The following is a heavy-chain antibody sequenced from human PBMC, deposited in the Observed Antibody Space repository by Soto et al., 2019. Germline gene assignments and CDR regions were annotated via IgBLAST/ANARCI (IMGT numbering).Heavy chain of an antibody. Sequence: ASVKVSCKASGYTFTNHAIHWVRQAPGQGLEWMGWINAGKGDTKYPQRFQGRVTITRDTSTSTAYMELSSLRSEDTAVYYCARNILGGTTDYWGPGTLVTVSS. D-gene: IGHD1-7*01. J-gene: IGHJ4*02. V-gene: IGHV1-3*01. CDR3: ARNILGGTTDY. CDR1: GYTFTNHA. CDR2: INAGKGDT.